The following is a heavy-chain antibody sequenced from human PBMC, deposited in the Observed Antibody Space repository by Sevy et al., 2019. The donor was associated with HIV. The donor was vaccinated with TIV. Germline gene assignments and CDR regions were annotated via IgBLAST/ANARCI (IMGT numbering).Heavy chain of an antibody. CDR2: INPNSGGT. Sequence: ASVKVSCKASGYIFTDYYMHWVRQAPGQGLEWMGWINPNSGGTNFAQKFQGRVTMTRDTSNTTAYMDLNSVTSDDSAIYYCARRGPIRCVGGEMFWGQGTLVTVSS. V-gene: IGHV1-2*02. CDR1: GYIFTDYY. CDR3: ARRGPIRCVGGEMF. D-gene: IGHD3-16*01. J-gene: IGHJ4*02.